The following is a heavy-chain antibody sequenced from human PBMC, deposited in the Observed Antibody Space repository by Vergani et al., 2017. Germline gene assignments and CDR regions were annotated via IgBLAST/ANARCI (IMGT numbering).Heavy chain of an antibody. Sequence: QVKLQESGPGLLKPSQTLSLTCTVSGASMSSVGYYWTWIRQSAGKRLEWIGDILGSGTANYNPSFQGRVSMSVATSKNQFSLTLSSVNATDTAVYYCARDMGVVITGNWFDPWGQGTLVTVAS. D-gene: IGHD3-22*01. CDR1: GASMSSVGYY. J-gene: IGHJ5*02. CDR2: ILGSGTA. V-gene: IGHV4-61*02. CDR3: ARDMGVVITGNWFDP.